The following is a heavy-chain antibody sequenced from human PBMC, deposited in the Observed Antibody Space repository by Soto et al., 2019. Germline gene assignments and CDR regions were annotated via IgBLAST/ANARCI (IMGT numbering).Heavy chain of an antibody. V-gene: IGHV3-30*18. J-gene: IGHJ4*02. CDR1: GFAFGSYG. CDR3: AKAQHGYTSGWYFDY. CDR2: ISHDAVNK. D-gene: IGHD6-19*01. Sequence: PGGSLRLSCAASGFAFGSYGMHWVRQATGKGLEWVAVISHDAVNKVYADSVRGRFTISRDNYKNTLFLEMNSLSAEDTAVYYCAKAQHGYTSGWYFDYWGQGTLVTVSS.